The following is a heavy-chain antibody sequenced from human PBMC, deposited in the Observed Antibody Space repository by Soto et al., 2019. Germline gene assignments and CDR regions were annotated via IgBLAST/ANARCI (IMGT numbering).Heavy chain of an antibody. D-gene: IGHD5-18*01. CDR3: ARGGILVDTKYYFDY. J-gene: IGHJ4*02. CDR1: GGSFSGYY. V-gene: IGHV4-34*01. Sequence: SETLSLTCAVYGGSFSGYYWSWIRQPPGKGLEWIGEINHSGSTNYNPSLKSRVTISVDTSKNQFSLKLSSVTAADTAVYYCARGGILVDTKYYFDYWGQGTLVTVSS. CDR2: INHSGST.